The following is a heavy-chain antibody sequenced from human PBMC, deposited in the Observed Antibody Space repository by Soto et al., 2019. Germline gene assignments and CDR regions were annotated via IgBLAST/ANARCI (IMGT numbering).Heavy chain of an antibody. CDR3: ARVASDYINSVDN. J-gene: IGHJ4*02. V-gene: IGHV3-23*04. D-gene: IGHD4-4*01. CDR2: IGGSGGNR. Sequence: EVQLVESGGGWVQPGGSLRPSCAASGFTFNAYAMTWVRQAPGKGLEWVSAIGGSGGNRYYADSVRCRFTISRDNSKNTVDLQMSSLRVDDTAVYYCARVASDYINSVDNWGQAILVTVSS. CDR1: GFTFNAYA.